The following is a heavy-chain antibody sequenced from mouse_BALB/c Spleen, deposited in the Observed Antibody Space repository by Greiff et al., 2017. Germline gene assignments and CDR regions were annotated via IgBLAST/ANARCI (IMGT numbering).Heavy chain of an antibody. CDR1: GFTFSSFG. D-gene: IGHD1-1*02. CDR2: ISSGSSTI. V-gene: IGHV5-17*02. CDR3: ARGGYYWYFDV. J-gene: IGHJ1*01. Sequence: EVNVVESGGGLVQPGGSRKLSCAASGFTFSSFGMHWVRQAPEKGLEWVAYISSGSSTIYYADTVKGRFTISRDNPKNTLFLQMTSLRSEDTAMYYCARGGYYWYFDVWGAGTTVTVSS.